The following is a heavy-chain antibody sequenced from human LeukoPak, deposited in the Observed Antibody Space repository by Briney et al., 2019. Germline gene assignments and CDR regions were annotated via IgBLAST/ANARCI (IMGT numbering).Heavy chain of an antibody. Sequence: GGSLRLSCAASGFTLSSYSMNWVRQAPGKGLEWVSSISSSSSYIYYADSVKGRFTISRDNATNSLYLQMNSLRAEDTAVYYCARDGYIGYYYMDVWGKGTPVTVSS. V-gene: IGHV3-21*01. CDR2: ISSSSSYI. CDR1: GFTLSSYS. D-gene: IGHD6-13*01. J-gene: IGHJ6*03. CDR3: ARDGYIGYYYMDV.